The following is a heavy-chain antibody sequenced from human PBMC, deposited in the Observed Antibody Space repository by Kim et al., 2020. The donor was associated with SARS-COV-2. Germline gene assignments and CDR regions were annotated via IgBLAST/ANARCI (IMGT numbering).Heavy chain of an antibody. CDR3: AKSGVEWELRPYWYFDL. D-gene: IGHD1-26*01. Sequence: VRGGFTISRNNSKNTMYLKMTSLRAEDTAVYYCAKSGVEWELRPYWYFDLWGRGTLVTVSS. J-gene: IGHJ2*01. V-gene: IGHV3-30*02.